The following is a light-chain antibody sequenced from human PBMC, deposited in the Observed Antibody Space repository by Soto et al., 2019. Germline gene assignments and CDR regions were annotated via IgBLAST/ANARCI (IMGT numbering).Light chain of an antibody. V-gene: IGLV2-11*01. CDR3: CSYAGGYIFV. Sequence: QSVLTQPRSVCGSLGQSVTISYTGTSSAVGRYNYVSWYQQHPGKATKLIIYDVTKRPSGVPDRFSGSKSGNTASLTISGLQAQDEVDYDCCSYAGGYIFVFGAETKATLL. CDR1: SSAVGRYNY. CDR2: DVT. J-gene: IGLJ1*01.